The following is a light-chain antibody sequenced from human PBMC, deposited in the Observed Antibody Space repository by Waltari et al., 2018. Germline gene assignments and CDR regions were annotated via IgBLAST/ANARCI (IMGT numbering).Light chain of an antibody. CDR2: AAS. J-gene: IGKJ2*01. V-gene: IGKV1-39*01. CDR3: QQSYSTPMYT. CDR1: QSISSY. Sequence: IQMTKHPSSLPASVGHSFTLTCRASQSISSYLNWYQQKPGKAPKLLIYAASSLQSGVPSRFSGSGSGTDFTLTISSLQPEDFATYYCQQSYSTPMYTFGQGTKLEIK.